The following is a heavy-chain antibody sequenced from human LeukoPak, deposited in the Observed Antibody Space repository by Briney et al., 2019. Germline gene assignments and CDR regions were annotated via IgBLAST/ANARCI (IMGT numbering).Heavy chain of an antibody. J-gene: IGHJ4*02. CDR1: GFTFSSYW. D-gene: IGHD6-19*01. Sequence: PGGSLRLSCAASGFTFSSYWMSWVRQAPGKGLEWVANIKQDGSEKYYVDSAKGRFTISRDNAKNSLYLQMNSLRAEDTAVYYCARVGRIAVADYWGQGTLVTVSS. V-gene: IGHV3-7*01. CDR3: ARVGRIAVADY. CDR2: IKQDGSEK.